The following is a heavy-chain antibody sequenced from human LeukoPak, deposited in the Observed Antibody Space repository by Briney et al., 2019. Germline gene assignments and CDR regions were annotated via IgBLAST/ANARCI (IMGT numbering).Heavy chain of an antibody. J-gene: IGHJ6*02. CDR2: IYYSGST. D-gene: IGHD4-17*01. Sequence: SETLSLTCTLSGGSISSYYWSWIRQPPGKGLEWIGYIYYSGSTNYNPSLKSRVTISVDTSKNQFSLKLSSVTAADTAVYYCARVPVVTTTGPTADYYYGMDVWGQGTTVTVSS. V-gene: IGHV4-59*08. CDR3: ARVPVVTTTGPTADYYYGMDV. CDR1: GGSISSYY.